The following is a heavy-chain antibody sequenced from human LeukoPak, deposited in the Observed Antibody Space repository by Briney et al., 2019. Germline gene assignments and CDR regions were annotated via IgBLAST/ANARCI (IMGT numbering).Heavy chain of an antibody. D-gene: IGHD3-22*01. J-gene: IGHJ4*02. CDR2: IYYSGST. Sequence: PSETLSLTPTVSVGSTSSYYWSWIRQPPGTGLEWIGYIYYSGSTNYNPSLKIRVTISVDTSKNQFSLKLSSVTAADTAVYYCASTDSSGYPDYWGQGTLVTVSS. CDR3: ASTDSSGYPDY. V-gene: IGHV4-59*01. CDR1: VGSTSSYY.